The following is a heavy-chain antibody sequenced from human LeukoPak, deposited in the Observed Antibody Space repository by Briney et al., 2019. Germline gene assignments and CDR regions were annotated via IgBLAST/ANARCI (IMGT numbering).Heavy chain of an antibody. CDR1: GFTFSSYG. V-gene: IGHV3-23*01. D-gene: IGHD5-12*01. CDR2: ISGSGGGT. J-gene: IGHJ4*02. Sequence: TGGSLRLSCAASGFTFSSYGMNWVRQAPGKGLEWVSGISGSGGGTYYADSVKGRFTISRDNSKNTLYLQMNSLRAEDTAVYYCARGPSGYHNTGGQGTLVTVSS. CDR3: ARGPSGYHNT.